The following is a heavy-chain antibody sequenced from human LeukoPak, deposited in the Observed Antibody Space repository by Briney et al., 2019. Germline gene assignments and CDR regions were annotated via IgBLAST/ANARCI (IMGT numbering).Heavy chain of an antibody. CDR1: GGSISSSSYY. CDR2: IYHSGST. D-gene: IGHD3-10*01. J-gene: IGHJ4*02. Sequence: SETLSLTCTVSGGSISSSSYYWGWIRQPPGKGLEWIGSIYHSGSTYYNPSLKSRVTISVDTSKNQFSLKLSSVTAADTAVYYCARIRITMVRGVIITRYFDYWGQGTLVTVSS. V-gene: IGHV4-39*07. CDR3: ARIRITMVRGVIITRYFDY.